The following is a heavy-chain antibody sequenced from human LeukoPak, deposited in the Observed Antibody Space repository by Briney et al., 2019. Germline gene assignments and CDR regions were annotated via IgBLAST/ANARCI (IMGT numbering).Heavy chain of an antibody. CDR3: ARAVAVRWFDP. V-gene: IGHV4-59*01. D-gene: IGHD3-10*01. CDR1: GGSISSYY. Sequence: PSETLSLTCTVSGGSISSYYWSWIRQPPGKGLEWNGYIYYSGSTNYNPSLKSRVTISVDTSKNQFSLKLSSVTAADTAVYYCARAVAVRWFDPWGQGTLVTVSS. CDR2: IYYSGST. J-gene: IGHJ5*02.